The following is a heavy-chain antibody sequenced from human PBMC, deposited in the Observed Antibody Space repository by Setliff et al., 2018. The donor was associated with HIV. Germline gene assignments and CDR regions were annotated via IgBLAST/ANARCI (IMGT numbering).Heavy chain of an antibody. CDR2: IFYSGST. CDR1: RDYITRGSDY. V-gene: IGHV4-39*01. CDR3: ARTGWAQLIQGAWFGP. Sequence: LSLTCTVSRDYITRGSDYWGWFRQPPGKGLDWIGSIFYSGSTYYNPSFKSRVTISLDKPNNQFSLKLSSVTAADTAIYYCARTGWAQLIQGAWFGPWGQGVLVNRLL. J-gene: IGHJ5*02. D-gene: IGHD2-8*01.